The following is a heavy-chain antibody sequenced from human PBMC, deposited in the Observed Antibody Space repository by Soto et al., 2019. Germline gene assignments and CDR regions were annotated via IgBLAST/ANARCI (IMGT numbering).Heavy chain of an antibody. CDR2: ISPNSGNI. D-gene: IGHD3-22*01. Sequence: QVHLVQSGAEVKKPGASVNVSCKTSGYTFTRNGISWVRQAPGQGLEWMGWISPNSGNITYAQKLQGRVIMTTDPSTSTAYMELRSLRFDDTAVYYCVKDRDSNSWPSRDVWGPGTTVTVSS. V-gene: IGHV1-18*01. CDR3: VKDRDSNSWPSRDV. J-gene: IGHJ6*02. CDR1: GYTFTRNG.